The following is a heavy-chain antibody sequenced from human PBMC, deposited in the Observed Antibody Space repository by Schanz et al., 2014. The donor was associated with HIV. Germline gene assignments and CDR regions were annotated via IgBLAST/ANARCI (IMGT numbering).Heavy chain of an antibody. V-gene: IGHV1-69*01. J-gene: IGHJ4*02. CDR3: TRGARDCSNGVCGGTYFDY. CDR2: IIPIFDAA. CDR1: GDTFKSHG. Sequence: QVPLVQSGSALRKPGTSVRVSCMVPGDTFKSHGFGWVRQAPGQGPEWMGGIIPIFDAANYAQTFQGRLTITADESTGTVYMELTRLRYEDTAVYYCTRGARDCSNGVCGGTYFDYWGQGTLVTVSS. D-gene: IGHD2-8*01.